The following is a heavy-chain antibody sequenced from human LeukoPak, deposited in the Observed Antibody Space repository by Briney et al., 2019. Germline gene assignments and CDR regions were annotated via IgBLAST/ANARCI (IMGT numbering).Heavy chain of an antibody. J-gene: IGHJ4*02. Sequence: PSETLSLTCTVSGGSISSGSYYWTWIRLPAGKGLEWIGRVYTSGSTNYNPSLKSRVTISVDTSKNQFSLEVSSVTAADTAVYYCARGNEYGDYLDCWGQGTLVTVSS. CDR3: ARGNEYGDYLDC. CDR2: VYTSGST. D-gene: IGHD4-17*01. CDR1: GGSISSGSYY. V-gene: IGHV4-61*02.